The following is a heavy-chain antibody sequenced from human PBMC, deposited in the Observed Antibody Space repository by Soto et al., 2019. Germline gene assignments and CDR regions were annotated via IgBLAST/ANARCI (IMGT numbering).Heavy chain of an antibody. CDR1: GGTFSSYA. CDR2: IIPIFGTA. J-gene: IGHJ6*02. Sequence: GASVKVSCKASGGTFSSYAISWVRQAPGQGLEWMGGIIPIFGTANYAQKFQGRVTITADESTSTAYMELSSLRSEDTAVYYCASELGYDYVWGSYRYNGMDVWGQGTTVTVSS. CDR3: ASELGYDYVWGSYRYNGMDV. D-gene: IGHD3-16*02. V-gene: IGHV1-69*13.